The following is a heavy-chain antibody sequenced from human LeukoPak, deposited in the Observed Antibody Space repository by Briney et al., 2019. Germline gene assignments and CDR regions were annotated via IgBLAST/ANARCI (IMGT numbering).Heavy chain of an antibody. CDR2: IRGDGREQ. CDR3: SRFLYHTTGYHYFDS. J-gene: IGHJ4*02. Sequence: GGSLRLSCAASGFTLSNFWMTWVRQAPGKGLEWVSNIRGDGREQNYVASVKGRFTIPRDNAQNSLYLQMSSLGAEDTALYFCSRFLYHTTGYHYFDSWGQGTLVTVSS. CDR1: GFTLSNFW. D-gene: IGHD3-22*01. V-gene: IGHV3-7*01.